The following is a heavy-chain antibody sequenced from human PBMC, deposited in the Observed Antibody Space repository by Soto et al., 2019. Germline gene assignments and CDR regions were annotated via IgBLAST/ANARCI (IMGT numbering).Heavy chain of an antibody. D-gene: IGHD6-13*01. Sequence: SETLSLTCTVSGGSISSSSYYWGWIRQPPGKGLEWIGSIYYSGSTYYNPSLKSRVTISVDTSKNQFSLKLSSVTAADTAVYYCARGQRYSSSWYWGLGYCFDPWGQRTLVTVSS. CDR3: ARGQRYSSSWYWGLGYCFDP. CDR2: IYYSGST. CDR1: GGSISSSSYY. J-gene: IGHJ5*02. V-gene: IGHV4-39*01.